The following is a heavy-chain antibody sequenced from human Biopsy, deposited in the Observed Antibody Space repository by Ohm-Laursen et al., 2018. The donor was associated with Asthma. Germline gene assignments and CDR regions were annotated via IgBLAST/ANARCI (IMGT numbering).Heavy chain of an antibody. V-gene: IGHV3-23*01. CDR2: ISGSSIIN. J-gene: IGHJ4*02. D-gene: IGHD5-12*01. CDR3: AKRRGYSGHDNDY. Sequence: SLRLSCSAPGFNFGNYAMSWVRQPQATGMEWVSTISGSSIINHYGGSVKGRFTISRDNSKNTLYLQMNSLRTEDTAVYYCAKRRGYSGHDNDYWGQGTLVIVSS. CDR1: GFNFGNYA.